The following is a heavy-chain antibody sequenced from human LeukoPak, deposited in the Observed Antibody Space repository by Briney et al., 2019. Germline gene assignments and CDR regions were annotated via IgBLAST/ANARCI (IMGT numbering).Heavy chain of an antibody. Sequence: PGGSLRLSCAASGFTFSSYGMHWVRQAPGKGLEWVAVISYDGSNKYYADSVKGRFTISRDNSKNTLYLQMNSLRAEDTAVYYCARPPVAGTKGGDYWGQGTLVTVSS. V-gene: IGHV3-30*03. J-gene: IGHJ4*02. CDR2: ISYDGSNK. CDR1: GFTFSSYG. CDR3: ARPPVAGTKGGDY. D-gene: IGHD6-19*01.